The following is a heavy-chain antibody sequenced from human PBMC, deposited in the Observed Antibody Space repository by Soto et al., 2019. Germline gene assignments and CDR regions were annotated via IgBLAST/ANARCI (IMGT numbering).Heavy chain of an antibody. J-gene: IGHJ4*02. Sequence: GGSLRLSCAASGFTFSGSAMTWVRQAPGKWLEYVSSITSSGSEVFHAASVKGRFTMSRDNSKNMLYLQMNSLRAEDTAVYYCAKDFSRDSFSQKPSCGGDCYTLDSWGQGTQVTVSS. D-gene: IGHD2-21*02. CDR3: AKDFSRDSFSQKPSCGGDCYTLDS. CDR2: ITSSGSEV. V-gene: IGHV3-23*01. CDR1: GFTFSGSA.